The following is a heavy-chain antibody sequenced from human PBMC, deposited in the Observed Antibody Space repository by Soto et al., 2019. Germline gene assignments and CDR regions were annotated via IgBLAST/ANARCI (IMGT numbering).Heavy chain of an antibody. CDR3: AKSRGNDYGDKSPLDV. V-gene: IGHV3-23*01. J-gene: IGHJ6*02. D-gene: IGHD4-17*01. CDR2: ISGSGGTT. CDR1: GFTFYNYA. Sequence: EVQLLQSGGGLVRPGGSLRLSCAASGFTFYNYAMSWVRQAPGKGLEWVSGISGSGGTTYYADSVKGRFTISRDHSKKTLSLQMNSLRVEDTAVYYCAKSRGNDYGDKSPLDVWGQGTTVIVSS.